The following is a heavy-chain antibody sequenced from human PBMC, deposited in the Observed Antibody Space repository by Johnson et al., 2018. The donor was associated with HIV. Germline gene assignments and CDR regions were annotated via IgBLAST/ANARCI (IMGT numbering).Heavy chain of an antibody. D-gene: IGHD3-3*01. J-gene: IGHJ3*02. V-gene: IGHV3-7*01. CDR2: IKEDGSQK. Sequence: VQLVESGGGLVQPGGSLRLSCAASGSIFSSYWMSWVRQAPGKGLEWVANIKEDGSQKYYVDSVKGRFTISRDNSKHTLSLQMNTLRAEDTAVYYCAKRGRPYYDFWSGYPYDAFDIWGQGTMVTVSS. CDR3: AKRGRPYYDFWSGYPYDAFDI. CDR1: GSIFSSYW.